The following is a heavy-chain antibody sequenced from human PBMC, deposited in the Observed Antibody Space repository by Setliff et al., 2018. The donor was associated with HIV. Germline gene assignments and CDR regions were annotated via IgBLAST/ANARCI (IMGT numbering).Heavy chain of an antibody. Sequence: SETLSLTCAVSGGSMNSGGYSWSWIRQPPGKGLEWIGYIYHSGSTYYNPSLKRRLTISVDTSKNQFSLKLSSVTAADTAVYYCARRDGYSYGFFFDYWGQGTLVTVSS. CDR1: GGSMNSGGYS. CDR3: ARRDGYSYGFFFDY. D-gene: IGHD5-18*01. CDR2: IYHSGST. J-gene: IGHJ4*02. V-gene: IGHV4-30-2*03.